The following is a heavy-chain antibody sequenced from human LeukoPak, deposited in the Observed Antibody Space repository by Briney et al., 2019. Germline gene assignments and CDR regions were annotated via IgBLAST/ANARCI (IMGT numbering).Heavy chain of an antibody. Sequence: GRSLRLSCAASGFTFSSYAMHWVRQAPGKGLEWVAVISYDGSNKYYADSVKGRFTISRDNSKNTLYLQMNSLRAEDTAVYYRARDLGYCSSTSCYTVYYYGMDVWGQGTTVTVSS. CDR1: GFTFSSYA. CDR3: ARDLGYCSSTSCYTVYYYGMDV. J-gene: IGHJ6*02. D-gene: IGHD2-2*02. V-gene: IGHV3-30*04. CDR2: ISYDGSNK.